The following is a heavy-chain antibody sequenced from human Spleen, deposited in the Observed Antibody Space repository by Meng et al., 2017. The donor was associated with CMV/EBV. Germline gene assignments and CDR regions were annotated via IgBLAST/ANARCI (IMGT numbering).Heavy chain of an antibody. CDR3: ARSGLSSSSPLDY. D-gene: IGHD6-6*01. J-gene: IGHJ4*02. CDR1: GGTFSSYA. Sequence: SVKVSCKASGGTFSSYAISWVRQAPGQGLEWMGGIIPIFGTANYAQKFQGRVTITTDESTSTAYMELSSLRSEDTAVYYCARSGLSSSSPLDYWGQGTLVTVSS. V-gene: IGHV1-69*05. CDR2: IIPIFGTA.